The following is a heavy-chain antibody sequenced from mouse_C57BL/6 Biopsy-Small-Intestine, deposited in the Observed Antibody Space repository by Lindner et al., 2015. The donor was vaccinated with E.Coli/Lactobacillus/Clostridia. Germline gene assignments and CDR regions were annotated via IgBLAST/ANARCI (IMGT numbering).Heavy chain of an antibody. V-gene: IGHV1-22*01. Sequence: VQLQESGPELVKPGASVKMSCKASGYTFTDYNMHWVKQSHGKSLEWIGYINPNNGGTTYNQKFKGKATLTVNKSSSTAYMELRSLTSEDSAVYYCARPNWDFDYWGQGTTLTVSS. CDR3: ARPNWDFDY. J-gene: IGHJ2*01. D-gene: IGHD4-1*01. CDR1: GYTFTDYN. CDR2: INPNNGGT.